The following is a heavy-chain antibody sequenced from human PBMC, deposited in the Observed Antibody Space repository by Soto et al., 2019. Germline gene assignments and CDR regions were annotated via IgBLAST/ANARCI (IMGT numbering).Heavy chain of an antibody. CDR1: GGSITSGGYS. CDR3: ARRVFP. CDR2: IYYSGFT. Sequence: QVQLQESGPGLVKPSHTLSLTCTVSGGSITSGGYSWSWIRQHPGKGLERIGYIYYSGFTYYTPSLKSRVTISVDTSKNQFSLKLSSVTAADTAVYYCARRVFPWGQGTLVTVSS. V-gene: IGHV4-31*03. J-gene: IGHJ5*02.